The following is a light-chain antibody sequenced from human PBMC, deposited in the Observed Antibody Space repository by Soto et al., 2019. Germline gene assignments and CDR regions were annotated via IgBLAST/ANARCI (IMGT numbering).Light chain of an antibody. J-gene: IGKJ4*01. CDR1: QSVLYSSNNKNY. V-gene: IGKV4-1*01. Sequence: DIVMTQSPDSLAVSLGERATINCKSSQSVLYSSNNKNYLAWYQQKPGQPPKLLIYWASTRESGVPDRFSGSGSRTDFTLTISSLQAEDAAIYYCQQYYETPFTFGGGTKVDI. CDR3: QQYYETPFT. CDR2: WAS.